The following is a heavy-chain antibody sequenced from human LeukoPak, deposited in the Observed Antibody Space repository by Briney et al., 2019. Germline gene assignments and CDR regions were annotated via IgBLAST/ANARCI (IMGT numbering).Heavy chain of an antibody. D-gene: IGHD4-17*01. CDR1: GYIFTTFY. CDR3: ARCWSNGDYLLDY. V-gene: IGHV1-46*01. Sequence: GASVKVSCKASGYIFTTFYMHWVRQAPGQGLEWMGIINPSGGSTSYAQKFQGRVTMTRDTSTSTVYMELSSLRSEDTAVYYCARCWSNGDYLLDYWGQGTLVTVSS. CDR2: INPSGGST. J-gene: IGHJ4*02.